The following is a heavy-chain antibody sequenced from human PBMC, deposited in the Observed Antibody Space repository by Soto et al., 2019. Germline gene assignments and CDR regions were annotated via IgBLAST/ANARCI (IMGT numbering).Heavy chain of an antibody. CDR1: GDSISTDY. J-gene: IGHJ4*02. V-gene: IGHV4-59*08. CDR2: IYYGGST. D-gene: IGHD7-27*01. CDR3: AKSWNWGLLSL. Sequence: SETLSLTCTVSGDSISTDYWSWIRQSPGKGLEWIGFIYYGGSTTYNPSLKSRVTISVDTPKNQFSLKLSSVTAADTAVYYCAKSWNWGLLSLRGQRTSVTGSS.